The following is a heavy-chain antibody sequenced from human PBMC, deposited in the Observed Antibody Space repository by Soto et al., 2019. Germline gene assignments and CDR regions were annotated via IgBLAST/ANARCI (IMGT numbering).Heavy chain of an antibody. D-gene: IGHD2-2*01. CDR3: ARTVVVPAREYYFEY. Sequence: QVQLVQSGAEVKKPGSSVKVSCKASGGTFSSYTISWVRQAPGQGLDWMGRIIPLLGIANYEQKLQGRVTITADKSTSTAYMELSSLRSEDTAVYYCARTVVVPAREYYFEYWGQGTLVTVSS. V-gene: IGHV1-69*02. CDR1: GGTFSSYT. CDR2: IIPLLGIA. J-gene: IGHJ4*02.